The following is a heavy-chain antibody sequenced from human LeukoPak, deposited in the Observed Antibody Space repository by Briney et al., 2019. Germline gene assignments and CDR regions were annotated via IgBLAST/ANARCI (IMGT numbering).Heavy chain of an antibody. Sequence: GGSLRLSCAASGFTFSNAWMSWVRQAPGKGLEWVGRIKSKTDGGTTDYAAPVKGGFTISRDDSKNTLYLQMNSLKTEDTAVYYCTTGIVPAAMRGYYYYGMDVWGQGTTVTVSS. D-gene: IGHD2-2*01. J-gene: IGHJ6*02. CDR1: GFTFSNAW. CDR2: IKSKTDGGTT. CDR3: TTGIVPAAMRGYYYYGMDV. V-gene: IGHV3-15*01.